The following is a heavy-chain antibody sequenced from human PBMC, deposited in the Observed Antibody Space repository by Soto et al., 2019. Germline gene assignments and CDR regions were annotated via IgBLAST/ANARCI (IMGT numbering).Heavy chain of an antibody. CDR3: ARDKITVLFDY. D-gene: IGHD3-10*01. V-gene: IGHV4-34*01. J-gene: IGHJ4*02. CDR1: GGSFSGYY. Sequence: QVQLQQWGPGLLKPSETLSLTCAVYGGSFSGYYLTWTRQPLGTGLEGIGEINLSGSTNNNPSLKSRVTISVDKSKNQFSVMLTSVTAADTAVYFCARDKITVLFDYWGQGTLVSVSS. CDR2: INLSGST.